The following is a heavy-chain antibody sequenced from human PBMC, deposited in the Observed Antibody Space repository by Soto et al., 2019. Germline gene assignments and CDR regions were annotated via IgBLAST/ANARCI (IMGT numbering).Heavy chain of an antibody. CDR1: GYTFTGHD. CDR3: AREGELVAAATDF. D-gene: IGHD3-16*01. J-gene: IGHJ4*02. V-gene: IGHV1-2*02. Sequence: QVQLVQSGAEVKKPGASVKVSCKASGYTFTGHDMHWVRQAPGGGLEWMGWIGPNSGVTNYAQKFQGRVSMTRDTSISTVYMELTRLTSDDTAVYFCAREGELVAAATDFWGQGTLVTVSS. CDR2: IGPNSGVT.